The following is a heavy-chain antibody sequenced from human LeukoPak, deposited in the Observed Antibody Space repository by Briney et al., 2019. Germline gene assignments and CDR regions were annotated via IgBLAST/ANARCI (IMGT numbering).Heavy chain of an antibody. V-gene: IGHV4-30-2*01. CDR1: GGSISSGGYY. D-gene: IGHD7-27*01. Sequence: SETLSLTCTVSGGSISSGGYYWGWIRQPPGKGLEWIGYIYHSGSTYYNPSLKSRVTISVDRSKNQFSLKLSSVTAADTAVYYCARTGEAFDYWGQGTLVTVSS. J-gene: IGHJ4*02. CDR3: ARTGEAFDY. CDR2: IYHSGST.